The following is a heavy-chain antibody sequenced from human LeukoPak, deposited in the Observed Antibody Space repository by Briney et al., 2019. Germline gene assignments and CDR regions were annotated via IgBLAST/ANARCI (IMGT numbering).Heavy chain of an antibody. J-gene: IGHJ6*03. CDR1: GYTFTSLD. D-gene: IGHD3-3*01. V-gene: IGHV1-8*03. Sequence: ASVKVSCKASGYTFTSLDINWVRQATGQGLEWMGWMNPNSGNTGYAQKFQGRVTITRNTSISTAYMELSSLRSEDTAVYYCARVPFYDFWSGYYPHYYMDVWGKGTTVTVSS. CDR2: MNPNSGNT. CDR3: ARVPFYDFWSGYYPHYYMDV.